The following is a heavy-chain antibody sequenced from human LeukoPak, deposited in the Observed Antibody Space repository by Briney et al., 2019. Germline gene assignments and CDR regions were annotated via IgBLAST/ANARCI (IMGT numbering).Heavy chain of an antibody. CDR1: GFTFSSYL. V-gene: IGHV3-7*01. CDR2: IKQDGSEK. Sequence: GGSLRLSCAASGFTFSSYLMSWVRQAPGKGLEWVANIKQDGSEKYYVDSVKGRFTISRDNAKNSLYLQMNSLRAEDTAVYYCARAMSDYWGQGTLVTVSS. J-gene: IGHJ4*02. CDR3: ARAMSDY.